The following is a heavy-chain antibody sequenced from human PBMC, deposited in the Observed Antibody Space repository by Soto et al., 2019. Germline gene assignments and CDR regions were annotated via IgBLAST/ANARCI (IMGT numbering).Heavy chain of an antibody. D-gene: IGHD2-15*01. CDR2: MNPNSGNT. V-gene: IGHV1-8*01. CDR1: GYTFTSYD. Sequence: VASVKVSCKASGYTFTSYDINWVRQAPGQGLEWMGWMNPNSGNTGYAQKFQGRVTMTRNTSISTAYMELSSLRSEDTAVYYCARDLGYCSGGSCARDYWGQGTLVTVS. J-gene: IGHJ4*02. CDR3: ARDLGYCSGGSCARDY.